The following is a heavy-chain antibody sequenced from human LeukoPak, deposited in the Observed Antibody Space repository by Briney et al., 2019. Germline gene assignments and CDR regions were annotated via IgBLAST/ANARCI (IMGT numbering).Heavy chain of an antibody. V-gene: IGHV3-20*04. CDR3: ARDLSATWYSLGF. Sequence: GGSLRLSCAASGLTTADYGMSWVRQAPGKGLEWVAGIDWSGEATQYADSVEGRFTISRDNAANAPYLQMNSLRAEDTALYYCARDLSATWYSLGFWGRGTLVTVSS. D-gene: IGHD2-21*02. CDR2: IDWSGEAT. J-gene: IGHJ4*02. CDR1: GLTTADYG.